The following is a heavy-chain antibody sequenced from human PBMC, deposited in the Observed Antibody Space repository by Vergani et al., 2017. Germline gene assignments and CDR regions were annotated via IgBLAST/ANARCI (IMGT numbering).Heavy chain of an antibody. CDR1: GFTFSSYW. CDR3: AKVGRSEVAGTFGAFDI. CDR2: IKQDGSEK. J-gene: IGHJ3*02. V-gene: IGHV3-7*03. D-gene: IGHD6-19*01. Sequence: EVQLVESGGGLVQPGGSLRLSCAASGFTFSSYWMSWVRQAPGKGLEWVANIKQDGSEKYYVDSVKGLFTISRDNAKNSLFSHMNSLRPEDTAVYYCAKVGRSEVAGTFGAFDIWGQGTMVTVSS.